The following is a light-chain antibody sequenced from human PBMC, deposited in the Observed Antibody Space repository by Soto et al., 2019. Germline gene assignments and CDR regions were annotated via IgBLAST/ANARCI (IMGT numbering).Light chain of an antibody. CDR3: CSFTSANTHV. CDR1: SSDVGSNNR. V-gene: IGLV2-18*02. J-gene: IGLJ1*01. Sequence: QSVLTQPPSVSGSPGQSVTISCTGTSSDVGSNNRVSWYQQPPGTVPKVMIYEVTNRPSGVPDRFSGSKSGNTASLTISGLQADDEADYYCCSFTSANTHVFGTVTKVTVL. CDR2: EVT.